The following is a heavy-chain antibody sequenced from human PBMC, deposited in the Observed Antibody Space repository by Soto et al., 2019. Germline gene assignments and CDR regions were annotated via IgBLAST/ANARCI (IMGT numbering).Heavy chain of an antibody. Sequence: TLSLTCTVSGGSISSGDYYWSWIRQHPGKGLEWIGYIYYSGSTYYNPSLKSRVTISVDTSKNQFSLKLSSVTAADTAVYYCARHDNMTLGSQYLDSWGPGTLVTVSS. D-gene: IGHD1-1*01. CDR1: GGSISSGDYY. V-gene: IGHV4-31*03. J-gene: IGHJ4*02. CDR3: ARHDNMTLGSQYLDS. CDR2: IYYSGST.